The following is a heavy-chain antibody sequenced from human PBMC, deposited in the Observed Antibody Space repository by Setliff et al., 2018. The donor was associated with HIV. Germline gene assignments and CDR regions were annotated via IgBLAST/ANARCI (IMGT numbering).Heavy chain of an antibody. Sequence: GASVKVSCKASGDTSTIHYIHWVRQAPGQGLEWMGIMNKDGVGTTYAQKFQGRVTLTRDRSTNTVYMDLNSLRSEDTAVYYCARVATVSHPGDYFDYWGQGTLVTVSS. CDR1: GDTSTIHY. CDR2: MNKDGVGT. CDR3: ARVATVSHPGDYFDY. D-gene: IGHD4-4*01. J-gene: IGHJ4*02. V-gene: IGHV1-46*01.